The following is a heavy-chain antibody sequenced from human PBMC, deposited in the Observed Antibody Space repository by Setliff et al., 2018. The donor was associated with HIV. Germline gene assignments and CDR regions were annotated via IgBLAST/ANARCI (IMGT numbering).Heavy chain of an antibody. CDR1: GFTFSHYG. V-gene: IGHV3-30*02. D-gene: IGHD3-10*01. CDR3: TRDPTPKELWFFSGYYSDY. Sequence: PGESLRLSCVVSGFTFSHYGMHWVRQAPGKGLEWVTFIASDVSKTHIADSVKGRFTISRDNSKNMLYLQMNSLSADDTAVYYCTRDPTPKELWFFSGYYSDYWGQGTLVTVSS. CDR2: IASDVSKT. J-gene: IGHJ4*02.